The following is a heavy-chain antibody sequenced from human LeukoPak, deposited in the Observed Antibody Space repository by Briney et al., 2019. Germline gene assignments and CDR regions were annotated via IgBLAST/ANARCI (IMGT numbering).Heavy chain of an antibody. CDR2: IYYSGSP. CDR3: ASVSVRQQLAFDY. J-gene: IGHJ4*02. CDR1: GGSISSYY. Sequence: SETLSLTCTVSGGSISSYYWSWIRQPPGKGLGWVGYIYYSGSPNYNPSLKSRVTISVDTSKNQFSLKLSSVTAADTAVYYCASVSVRQQLAFDYWGQGTLVTVSS. D-gene: IGHD6-13*01. V-gene: IGHV4-59*01.